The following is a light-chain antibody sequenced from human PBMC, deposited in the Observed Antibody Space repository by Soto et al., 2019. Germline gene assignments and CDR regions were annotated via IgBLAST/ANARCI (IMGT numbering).Light chain of an antibody. CDR3: CSYAGDSKYV. J-gene: IGLJ1*01. V-gene: IGLV2-23*01. CDR1: SSDVGSYNL. CDR2: EGS. Sequence: QAVLTQPASVSGSPGQSITISCTGTSSDVGSYNLVSWYQQHPGKAPKFMIYEGSKRPSGVSNRFSGSKSGNTASLTISGLQAEDEAEYYCCSYAGDSKYVFGTGTKVTVL.